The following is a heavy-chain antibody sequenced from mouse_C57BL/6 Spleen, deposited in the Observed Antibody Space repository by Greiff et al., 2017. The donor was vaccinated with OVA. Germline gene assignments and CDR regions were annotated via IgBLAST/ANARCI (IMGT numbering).Heavy chain of an antibody. CDR1: GFTFSSYA. Sequence: EVQGVESGEGLVKPGGSLKLSCAASGFTFSSYAMSWVRQTPEKRLEWVAYISSGGDYSYYADTVKGRFTISRDNARNTLYLQMSSLKSEDTAMYYCSRGLAYYFDYWGQGTTLTVSS. CDR2: ISSGGDYS. J-gene: IGHJ2*01. V-gene: IGHV5S21*01. CDR3: SRGLAYYFDY.